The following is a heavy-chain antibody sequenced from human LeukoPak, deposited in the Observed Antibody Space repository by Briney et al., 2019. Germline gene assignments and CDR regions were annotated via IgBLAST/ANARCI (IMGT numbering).Heavy chain of an antibody. J-gene: IGHJ5*02. V-gene: IGHV3-23*01. D-gene: IGHD2-2*02. Sequence: GGSLGLSCAASGFTFSSYAMSWVRQAPGKGLEWVSTISSSGGSTYYADSVKGRFTISRDNSKNTLYLQMNSLRAEDTAVYCCAKNRDVVVVPAAINWFDPWGQGTLVTVSS. CDR3: AKNRDVVVVPAAINWFDP. CDR1: GFTFSSYA. CDR2: ISSSGGST.